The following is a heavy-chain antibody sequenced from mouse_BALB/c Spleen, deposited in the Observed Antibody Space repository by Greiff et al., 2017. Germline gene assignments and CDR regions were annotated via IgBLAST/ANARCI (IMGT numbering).Heavy chain of an antibody. CDR2: ISCYNGAT. J-gene: IGHJ4*01. Sequence: LVKTGASVKISCKASGYSFTGYYMHWVKQSHGKSLEWIGYISCYNGATSYNQKFKGKATFTVDTSSSTAYMQFNSLTSEDSAVYYCARQGDYYGTSYYAMDYWGQGTSVTVSS. V-gene: IGHV1S34*01. D-gene: IGHD1-1*01. CDR1: GYSFTGYY. CDR3: ARQGDYYGTSYYAMDY.